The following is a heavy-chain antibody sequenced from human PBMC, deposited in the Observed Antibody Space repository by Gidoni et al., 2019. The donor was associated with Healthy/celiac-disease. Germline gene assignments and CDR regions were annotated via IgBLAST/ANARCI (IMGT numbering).Heavy chain of an antibody. CDR1: VVTLRSYS. CDR2: ISSSISYI. CDR3: ASDYYDSSVYYYYFDY. J-gene: IGHJ4*02. Sequence: EVQLVESGGGMVKPGGSLRLYCAAYVVTLRSYSMNWVRQVAGKGLEWVSSISSSISYIYYADSVNGRFTISRDNAKNSLYLQMTSLRAEDTAVYYCASDYYDSSVYYYYFDYWGQGTLVTVSS. V-gene: IGHV3-21*01. D-gene: IGHD3-22*01.